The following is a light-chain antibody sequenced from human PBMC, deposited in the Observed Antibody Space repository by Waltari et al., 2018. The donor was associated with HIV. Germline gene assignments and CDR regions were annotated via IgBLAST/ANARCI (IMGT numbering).Light chain of an antibody. V-gene: IGKV3-20*01. CDR3: HQYGTSPPIT. CDR1: QSISSLY. CDR2: STS. Sequence: PGTVSLSPGERVVLSCRASQSISSLYIAWFQQKPGQAPKLLIYSTSTRATDIPDRFSGSGSGTDFTLTITRLEPEDFAVYYCHQYGTSPPITFGQGTRLEIK. J-gene: IGKJ5*01.